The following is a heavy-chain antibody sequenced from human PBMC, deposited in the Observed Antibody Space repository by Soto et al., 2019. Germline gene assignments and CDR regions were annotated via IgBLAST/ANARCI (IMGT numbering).Heavy chain of an antibody. V-gene: IGHV4-34*01. D-gene: IGHD5-12*01. CDR2: IKDGGRT. CDR1: GGSLSGYY. Sequence: QVQLQQWGAGLLKPSETLSLNCAVNGGSLSGYYWSWIRQPPGKGLEWIGEIKDGGRTNYSPSLRSRATISQDTANNQFSLRLYSVPAADTGVYYCARGQEGVVATHWDQGTLVTVSS. J-gene: IGHJ4*02. CDR3: ARGQEGVVATH.